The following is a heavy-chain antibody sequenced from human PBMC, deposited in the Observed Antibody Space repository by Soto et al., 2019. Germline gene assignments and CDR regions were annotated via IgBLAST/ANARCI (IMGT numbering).Heavy chain of an antibody. CDR3: ASVYGGNWRL. CDR1: GFVSTNHN. CDR2: INAGNGNT. Sequence: QAHLVQSGTEVKMPGDSVQVSCKASGFVSTNHNFHWVRQAPGQSLEWMGRINAGNGNTQYSQNFQGRVTFTIHPSARTACMELTNLRFEDSAMYDCASVYGGNWRLWGQVILVSVSS. J-gene: IGHJ4*02. D-gene: IGHD3-10*01. V-gene: IGHV1-3*01.